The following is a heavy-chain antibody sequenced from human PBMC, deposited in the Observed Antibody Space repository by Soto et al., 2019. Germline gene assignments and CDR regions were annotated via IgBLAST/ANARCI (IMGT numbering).Heavy chain of an antibody. D-gene: IGHD5-18*01. CDR2: ISAYNGNT. Sequence: QVQLVQSGAEVKKPGASVKVSCKASGYTFTSYGISWVRQAPGQGLEWMGWISAYNGNTNYAQKLQGRVTITADESTSTAYMELSSLRSEDTAVYYCARVRGYSYGHRSDFDYLGQGTLVTVSS. V-gene: IGHV1-18*01. CDR3: ARVRGYSYGHRSDFDY. J-gene: IGHJ4*02. CDR1: GYTFTSYG.